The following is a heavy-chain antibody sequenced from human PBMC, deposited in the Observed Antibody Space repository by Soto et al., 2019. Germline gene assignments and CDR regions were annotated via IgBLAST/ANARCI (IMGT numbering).Heavy chain of an antibody. CDR3: ARRPTYSSSRWVYFDY. CDR1: GHTLTELS. CDR2: FDPEGGEA. D-gene: IGHD6-13*01. Sequence: ASVKVSCKISGHTLTELSIHWVRQAPGKGLEWMGGFDPEGGEAIYAQKWHGRVTVTEDTVTDTAYMELNSLRAEDTAVYYCARRPTYSSSRWVYFDYWGQGTLVTVSS. J-gene: IGHJ4*02. V-gene: IGHV1-24*01.